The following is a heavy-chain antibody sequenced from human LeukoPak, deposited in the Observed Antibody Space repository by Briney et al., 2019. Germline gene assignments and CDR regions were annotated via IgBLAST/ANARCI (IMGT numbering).Heavy chain of an antibody. CDR2: IRAYSTAT. CDR3: ASPLGPPPGY. Sequence: GGSLRLPCVASGFSFSYYNMNWVRQAPGKGLEWIAHIRAYSTATYYADSVKGRFTVSRDDANNALYLQMNSLKDEDTALYFCASPLGPPPGYWGQGTLVTVSS. J-gene: IGHJ4*02. V-gene: IGHV3-48*02. CDR1: GFSFSYYN.